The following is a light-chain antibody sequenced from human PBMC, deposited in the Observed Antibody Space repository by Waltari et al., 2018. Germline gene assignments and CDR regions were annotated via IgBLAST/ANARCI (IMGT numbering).Light chain of an antibody. CDR2: TAS. V-gene: IGKV1-16*01. Sequence: DIRMTQSPSSLSASVGDRVTITCRASQDISNYLAWFQQKPGQAPKSLMYTASSLQSGVPSRFSGSGYGTDFTLTISSLQPEDFATYYCQQYNSYPLTFGGGTKVDIK. J-gene: IGKJ4*01. CDR1: QDISNY. CDR3: QQYNSYPLT.